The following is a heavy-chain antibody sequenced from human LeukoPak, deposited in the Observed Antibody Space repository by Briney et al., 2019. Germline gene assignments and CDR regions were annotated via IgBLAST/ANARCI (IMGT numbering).Heavy chain of an antibody. CDR2: MYYSGST. CDR3: ASRLVVITAYFDY. Sequence: SETLSLTCSVSGGSISSSSYYWGWIRQPPGKGLEWIGNMYYSGSTYYNPSLKSRVTISINTSKNQFSLKLSSVTAADTAVYYCASRLVVITAYFDYWGQGTLVTVSS. J-gene: IGHJ4*02. V-gene: IGHV4-39*01. D-gene: IGHD3-22*01. CDR1: GGSISSSSYY.